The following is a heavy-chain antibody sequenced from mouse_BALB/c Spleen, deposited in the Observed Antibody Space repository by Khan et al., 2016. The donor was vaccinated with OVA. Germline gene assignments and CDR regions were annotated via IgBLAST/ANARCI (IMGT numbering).Heavy chain of an antibody. CDR3: ARGNYYGYYFDY. Sequence: DVKLQESGPGLVKPSQSLSLTCTVTGYSITSGYAWNWIQQFPGNKLEWMGYISYSGVTSYTPSLKSRISITRDTSKNQFFLQLNSVTTGDTATYYCARGNYYGYYFDYWGQGTTLTVSS. J-gene: IGHJ2*01. D-gene: IGHD1-1*01. CDR2: ISYSGVT. CDR1: GYSITSGYA. V-gene: IGHV3-2*02.